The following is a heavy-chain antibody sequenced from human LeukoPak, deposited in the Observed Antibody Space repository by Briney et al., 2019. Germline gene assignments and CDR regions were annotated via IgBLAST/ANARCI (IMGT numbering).Heavy chain of an antibody. V-gene: IGHV4-39*07. Sequence: PSETLSLTCTVSGGSISTSNYYWGWIRQPPGKGLEWIGNIFYSGSTYYSPSLKSRVTISLDTSRNQFSLKLTSVTAADTAVYYCAREGIAVAGTFDAFDIWGQGTMVTVSS. J-gene: IGHJ3*02. D-gene: IGHD6-19*01. CDR3: AREGIAVAGTFDAFDI. CDR1: GGSISTSNYY. CDR2: IFYSGST.